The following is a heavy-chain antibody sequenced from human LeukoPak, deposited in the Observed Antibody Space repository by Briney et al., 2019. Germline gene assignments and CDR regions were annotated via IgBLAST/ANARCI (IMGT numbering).Heavy chain of an antibody. V-gene: IGHV3-53*01. D-gene: IGHD3-16*02. Sequence: GGSLRLSCAASGFTVSSNYMSWVRQAPGKGLEWVSVIYSGGSTYYADSVKGRFTISRDNSKNTLYLQMNSLKTEDTAVYYCTRFRYVWGSYRPYYFDYWGQGTLVTVSS. CDR3: TRFRYVWGSYRPYYFDY. J-gene: IGHJ4*02. CDR1: GFTVSSNY. CDR2: IYSGGST.